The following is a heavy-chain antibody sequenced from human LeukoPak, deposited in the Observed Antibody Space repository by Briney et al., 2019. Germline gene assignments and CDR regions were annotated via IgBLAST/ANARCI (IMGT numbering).Heavy chain of an antibody. CDR3: VRVFVDDSGYYNYYFDP. J-gene: IGHJ5*02. CDR2: MNPGSGNA. D-gene: IGHD3-22*01. Sequence: ASVKVSCRASGYTFTKYDMNWLRQATGQGLEWMGWMNPGSGNAGYAQKFQGRVTMTRDTSTRTAYMELSSLRHEDTAVYYCVRVFVDDSGYYNYYFDPWGQGTPVTVSS. V-gene: IGHV1-8*01. CDR1: GYTFTKYD.